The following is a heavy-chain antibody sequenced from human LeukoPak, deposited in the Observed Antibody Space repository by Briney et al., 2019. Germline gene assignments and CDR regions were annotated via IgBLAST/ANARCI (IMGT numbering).Heavy chain of an antibody. CDR2: IYYSGST. Sequence: SETLSLTCTVSGGSISSSSYYWGWIRQPPGKGLEWIGSIYYSGSTYYNPSLKSRVTISVDTSKNQFSLKLSSETAADTAVYYCARQGYYDSSGHILPRGLDYWGQGTLVTVSS. D-gene: IGHD3-22*01. V-gene: IGHV4-39*01. CDR3: ARQGYYDSSGHILPRGLDY. CDR1: GGSISSSSYY. J-gene: IGHJ4*02.